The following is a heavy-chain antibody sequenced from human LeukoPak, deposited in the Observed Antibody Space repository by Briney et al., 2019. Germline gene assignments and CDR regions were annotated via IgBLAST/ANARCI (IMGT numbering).Heavy chain of an antibody. J-gene: IGHJ1*01. CDR2: ISGSGGST. CDR1: GFTFGSYA. D-gene: IGHD3-3*01. CDR3: AKDQSDLYYDFWSGYYTEYFQH. V-gene: IGHV3-23*01. Sequence: GGSLRLSCAASGFTFGSYAMSWVRQAPGKGLEWVSAISGSGGSTYYADSVKGRFTISRDNSKNTLYLQMNSLRAEDTAVYYCAKDQSDLYYDFWSGYYTEYFQHWGQGTLVTVSS.